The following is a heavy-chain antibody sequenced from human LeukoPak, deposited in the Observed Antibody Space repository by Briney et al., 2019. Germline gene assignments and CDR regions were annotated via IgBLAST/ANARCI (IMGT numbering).Heavy chain of an antibody. CDR2: IYHSGST. V-gene: IGHV4-38-2*01. CDR3: AEVERRNY. D-gene: IGHD1-1*01. J-gene: IGHJ4*02. Sequence: SETLSLTCAVSGYSISSGYYWGWIRQPPGKGLEWIGSIYHSGSTYYNPSLKSRVTISVDTSTNQFSVRLRSVTAADTAVYYCAEVERRNYWGQGTLVTVSS. CDR1: GYSISSGYY.